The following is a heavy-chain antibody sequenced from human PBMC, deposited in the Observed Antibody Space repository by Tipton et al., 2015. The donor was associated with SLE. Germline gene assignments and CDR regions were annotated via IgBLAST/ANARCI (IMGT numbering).Heavy chain of an antibody. CDR1: GGSFSGYQ. Sequence: TLSLTCAVYGGSFSGYQWSWIRQPPGKGLEWIGEINHSGSTNYNPSLKSRVTISVDTSKNQFSLKLSSVTAADTAVYYCARDRGSSWHNWFDPWGQGTLVTVSS. J-gene: IGHJ5*02. CDR2: INHSGST. D-gene: IGHD6-13*01. CDR3: ARDRGSSWHNWFDP. V-gene: IGHV4-34*01.